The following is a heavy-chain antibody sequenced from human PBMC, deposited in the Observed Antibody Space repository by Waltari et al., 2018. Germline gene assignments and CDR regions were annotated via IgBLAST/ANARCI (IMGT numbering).Heavy chain of an antibody. Sequence: QVQLVESGGGVVRSGASLRLSCTASGFTFRSFAMPWVRQAPGKGLEVVECTLYDDRDKYYAEPAKGRVNISRDNSKNTLFLEMTGLRVDETAKYYCARGPTSGSSYYYHGMDVWGQGTTVTVSS. J-gene: IGHJ6*02. CDR3: ARGPTSGSSYYYHGMDV. D-gene: IGHD6-13*01. CDR1: GFTFRSFA. CDR2: TLYDDRDK. V-gene: IGHV3-30*04.